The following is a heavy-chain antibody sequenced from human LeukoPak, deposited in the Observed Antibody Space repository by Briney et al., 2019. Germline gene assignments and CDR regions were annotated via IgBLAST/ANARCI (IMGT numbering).Heavy chain of an antibody. D-gene: IGHD3-10*01. Sequence: SETLSLTCAVFGGSFSGYYWTWVRQAPGKGLEWIGEINESGTTNYNASLNNRVTISVDTSKNQFSLKLASLTAADTAVFYCARALMTLVRGVPRTTWFHPWGQGTLVTVSS. V-gene: IGHV4-34*01. CDR2: INESGTT. CDR3: ARALMTLVRGVPRTTWFHP. J-gene: IGHJ5*02. CDR1: GGSFSGYY.